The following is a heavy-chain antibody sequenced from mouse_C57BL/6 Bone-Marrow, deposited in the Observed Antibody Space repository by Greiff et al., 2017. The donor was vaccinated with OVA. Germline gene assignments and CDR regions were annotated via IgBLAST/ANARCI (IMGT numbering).Heavy chain of an antibody. CDR1: GYTFTSYW. CDR2: IDPSDSYT. CDR3: ARGFYYGPFAY. V-gene: IGHV1-69*01. Sequence: QVQLQQPGAELVMPGASVKLSCKASGYTFTSYWMHWVKQRPGQGLEWIGEIDPSDSYTNYNQKFKGKSTLTVDRSSSTAYMQLSSLTSEDSAVYYCARGFYYGPFAYWGQGTLVTVSA. J-gene: IGHJ3*01. D-gene: IGHD2-1*01.